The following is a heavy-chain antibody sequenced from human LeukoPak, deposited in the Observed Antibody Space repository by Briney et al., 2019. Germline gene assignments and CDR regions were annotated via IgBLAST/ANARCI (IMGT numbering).Heavy chain of an antibody. CDR3: ATTAGRGDY. CDR2: INPNSGDA. D-gene: IGHD2-15*01. Sequence: GASVKVSCKTSGYTFTGYYLHWARQAPGQGLEWMGRINPNSGDANSVQKFQGRVTMTRDTSINTAYMELISLRSDDTAVYYCATTAGRGDYWGQGTLVTVSS. J-gene: IGHJ4*02. V-gene: IGHV1-2*06. CDR1: GYTFTGYY.